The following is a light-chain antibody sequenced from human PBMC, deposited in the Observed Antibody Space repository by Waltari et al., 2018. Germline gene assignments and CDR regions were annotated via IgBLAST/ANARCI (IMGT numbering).Light chain of an antibody. J-gene: IGKJ4*01. V-gene: IGKV3-15*01. CDR3: QQYNNWPLT. Sequence: EILMTQSQATLSVSPGERATLSCRASQSVSSNLAWYPQKPGQAPWLLIYGASTRATGIPARFSGSWSGTEFTLTISSLQSEDFAVYYCQQYNNWPLTFGGGTKVEIK. CDR2: GAS. CDR1: QSVSSN.